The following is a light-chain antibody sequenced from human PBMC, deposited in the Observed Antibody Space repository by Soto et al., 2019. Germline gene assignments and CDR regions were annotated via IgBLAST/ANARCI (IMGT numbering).Light chain of an antibody. J-gene: IGLJ1*01. CDR3: SSYTSSSTLYV. CDR2: EVN. V-gene: IGLV2-14*01. Sequence: QSVLTQPASVSGSPRQSITIFCTGASSDFGGYTYVSWYQQHPGKAPKLMIYEVNNRPSGVSHRFSGSKSGNTASLTISGLQAEDEADYYCSSYTSSSTLYVFGTGTKVTV. CDR1: SSDFGGYTY.